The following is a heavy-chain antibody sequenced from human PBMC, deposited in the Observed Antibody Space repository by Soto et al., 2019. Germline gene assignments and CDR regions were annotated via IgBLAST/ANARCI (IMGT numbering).Heavy chain of an antibody. CDR1: GFTFSSYG. CDR3: ARDGGLGQLLSY. V-gene: IGHV3-33*01. J-gene: IGHJ4*02. D-gene: IGHD2-2*01. Sequence: QVQLVESGGGVVQPGRSLRLSCAASGFTFSSYGMHWVRQAPGKGLEWVAVIWYDGSNKYYADSVKGRFTISRDNSKNTRYLQRNSLRAEDTAVYYCARDGGLGQLLSYWGQGTLVTVSS. CDR2: IWYDGSNK.